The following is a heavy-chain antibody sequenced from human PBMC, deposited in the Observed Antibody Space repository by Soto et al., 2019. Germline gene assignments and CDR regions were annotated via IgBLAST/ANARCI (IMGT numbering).Heavy chain of an antibody. J-gene: IGHJ4*01. D-gene: IGHD1-26*01. CDR2: IWYDGSNK. V-gene: IGHV3-33*01. CDR3: ARESMEPGFPYFFDY. Sequence: GGSLRLSCAASGFTFSSYGMHWVRQAPGKGLEWVAVIWYDGSNKYYADSVKGRFTISRDNSKNTLYLQMNSLRAEDTAVYYCARESMEPGFPYFFDYWGYGTLVTVSS. CDR1: GFTFSSYG.